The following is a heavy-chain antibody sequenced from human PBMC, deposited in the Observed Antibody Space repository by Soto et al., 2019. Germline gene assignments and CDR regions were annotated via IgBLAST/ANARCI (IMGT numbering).Heavy chain of an antibody. D-gene: IGHD2-8*02. CDR1: GGSFSGYY. J-gene: IGHJ4*02. CDR3: ARDKITGILDY. CDR2: INHSGST. Sequence: SETPSLTCAVYGGSFSGYYWTWIRQPPGTGLEWIGEINHSGSTNYNPSLKSRVTISVDTSKNQFSLKLTSVTAADTAVYYCARDKITGILDYWGQGTLVTVSS. V-gene: IGHV4-34*01.